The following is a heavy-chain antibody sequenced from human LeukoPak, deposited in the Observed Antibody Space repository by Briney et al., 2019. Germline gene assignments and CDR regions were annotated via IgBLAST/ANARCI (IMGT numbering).Heavy chain of an antibody. CDR1: GFXFSGYS. D-gene: IGHD6-19*01. V-gene: IGHV3-48*02. Sequence: GGSLRLSCADSGFXFSGYSINWVRQAPGQGRVWLSYISGSGSIIYYAGSVKGRFTISRDNAKNSLYLQMNSLRDEDTAVYYCARGDASGWFYWGQGTLVTVSS. J-gene: IGHJ4*02. CDR3: ARGDASGWFY. CDR2: ISGSGSII.